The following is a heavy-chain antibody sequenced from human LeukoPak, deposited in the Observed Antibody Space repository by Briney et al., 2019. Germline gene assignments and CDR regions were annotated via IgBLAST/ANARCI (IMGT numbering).Heavy chain of an antibody. CDR3: AREDGGNSDHFDY. V-gene: IGHV3-74*01. CDR1: GFTFSSYG. J-gene: IGHJ4*02. D-gene: IGHD4-23*01. Sequence: GGSLRLSCAASGFTFSSYGMHWVRQAPGKGLVWVSRINTDGSSTTYADSVKGRFTTSRDNAKNTLYLQMSSLRADDTAVYYCAREDGGNSDHFDYWGQGTLVTVSS. CDR2: INTDGSST.